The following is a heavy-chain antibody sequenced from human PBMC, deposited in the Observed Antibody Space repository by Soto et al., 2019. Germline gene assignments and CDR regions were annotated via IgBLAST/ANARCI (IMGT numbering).Heavy chain of an antibody. CDR1: GYTFPSYY. CDR2: INPSGGST. D-gene: IGHD4-17*01. CDR3: AIDHYGDYPDY. Sequence: GASVKVSCKASGYTFPSYYMHWVRQAPGQGLEWMGIINPSGGSTSYAQKFQGRVTMTRDTSTSTVYMELSSLRSEDTAVYYCAIDHYGDYPDYWGQGTLVTVSS. V-gene: IGHV1-46*01. J-gene: IGHJ4*02.